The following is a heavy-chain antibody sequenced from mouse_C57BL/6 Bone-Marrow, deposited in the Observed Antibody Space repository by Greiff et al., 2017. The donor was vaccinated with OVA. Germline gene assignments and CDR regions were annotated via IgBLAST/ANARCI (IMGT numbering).Heavy chain of an antibody. J-gene: IGHJ4*01. CDR2: IYPGNSDT. Sequence: SGTVLARPGASVKMSCKTSGYTFTSYWMHWVKQRPGQGLEWIGIIYPGNSDTSYNQKFKGKAKLTAVTSTSTAYMELSSLTNEDSAVYYCTRGDGNYYYGMDYWGQGTSVTVSS. CDR3: TRGDGNYYYGMDY. CDR1: GYTFTSYW. V-gene: IGHV1-5*01. D-gene: IGHD2-1*01.